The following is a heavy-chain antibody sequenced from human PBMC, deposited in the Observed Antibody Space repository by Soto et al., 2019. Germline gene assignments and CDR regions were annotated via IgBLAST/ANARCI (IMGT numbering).Heavy chain of an antibody. Sequence: SETLSLTCTVSGGSISSYYWSWIRQPPGKGLEWIGYIYYSGSTNYNPSLKSRVTISVDTSKNQFSLKLSSVTAADTAVYYCATRVADYDFWSGYYSYHYYMDVLCKEATVTVSS. CDR2: IYYSGST. J-gene: IGHJ6*03. V-gene: IGHV4-59*08. CDR1: GGSISSYY. D-gene: IGHD3-3*01. CDR3: ATRVADYDFWSGYYSYHYYMDV.